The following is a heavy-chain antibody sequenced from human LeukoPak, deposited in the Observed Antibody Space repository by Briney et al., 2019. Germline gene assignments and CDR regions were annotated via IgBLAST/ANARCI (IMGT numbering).Heavy chain of an antibody. CDR1: GFTFSSYS. Sequence: GGSLRLSCAASGFTFSSYSMNWVRQAPGKGLEWVSSISSSSSYINYADSVKGRFTISRDNAKNSLYLQMNSLRAEDTAVYYCARALCGGDCYAMTFFDYWGQGTLATVSS. CDR3: ARALCGGDCYAMTFFDY. CDR2: ISSSSSYI. J-gene: IGHJ4*02. D-gene: IGHD2-21*01. V-gene: IGHV3-21*01.